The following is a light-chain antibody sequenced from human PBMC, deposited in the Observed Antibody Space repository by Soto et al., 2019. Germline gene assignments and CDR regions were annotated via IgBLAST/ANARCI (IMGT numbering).Light chain of an antibody. J-gene: IGKJ5*01. V-gene: IGKV3-11*01. CDR3: QQRSSLPLT. CDR1: QSVSNY. Sequence: EIVLTQSPATLSLSPGERATLSCRASQSVSNYLAWYQRKPGQVPRLLIYDASKRATGIPPRFSGGGSGTDFTLTISSLDPEDFALYYCQQRSSLPLTFGQGTRLEIK. CDR2: DAS.